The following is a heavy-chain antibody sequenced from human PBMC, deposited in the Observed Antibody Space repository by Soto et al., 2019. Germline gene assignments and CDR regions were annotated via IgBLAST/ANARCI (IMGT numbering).Heavy chain of an antibody. CDR1: GGSISSNSYF. V-gene: IGHV4-39*01. CDR3: ARHTRFCIGCRCRLYYSDQ. J-gene: IGHJ4*02. D-gene: IGHD2-15*01. CDR2: MYYSGNA. Sequence: QLQLQESGPGLVKPSETLSLTCSVSGGSISSNSYFWGWIRQPPGKGLEWIGSMYYSGNAYYNPSLKSRGTLSVYTSKNEFALKLSSVTAADTAVYYCARHTRFCIGCRCRLYYSDQWGQGALVTVSS.